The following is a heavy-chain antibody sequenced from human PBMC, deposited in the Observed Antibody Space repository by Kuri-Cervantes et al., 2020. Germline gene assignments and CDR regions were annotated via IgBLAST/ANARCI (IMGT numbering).Heavy chain of an antibody. D-gene: IGHD3-3*02. V-gene: IGHV3-21*01. CDR2: ISSSSSYI. CDR1: GFTFSSYS. Sequence: GESLKISCAASGFTFSSYSMNWVRQAPGKGLEWVSSISSSSSYIYYADSVKGRFTISRDNAKNSLYLQMNSLRAEDTAVYYCARGHFWIHYPDYWGQGTLVTVSS. CDR3: ARGHFWIHYPDY. J-gene: IGHJ4*02.